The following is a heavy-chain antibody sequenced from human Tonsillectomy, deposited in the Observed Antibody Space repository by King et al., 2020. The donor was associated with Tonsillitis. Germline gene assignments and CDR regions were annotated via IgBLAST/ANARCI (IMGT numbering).Heavy chain of an antibody. CDR3: ARKYCSSISCYGDAFDI. V-gene: IGHV3-21*01. D-gene: IGHD2-2*01. CDR1: GFTFSSFS. Sequence: VQLVESGGGLVKPGGSLRLSCAASGFTFSSFSMSWVRQAPGKGLEWVSSISSSSSYIYYADSVKGRFTISRDNAKNSLFLQMNSLRAEDTAVYYCARKYCSSISCYGDAFDIWGRGTMVTVSS. CDR2: ISSSSSYI. J-gene: IGHJ3*02.